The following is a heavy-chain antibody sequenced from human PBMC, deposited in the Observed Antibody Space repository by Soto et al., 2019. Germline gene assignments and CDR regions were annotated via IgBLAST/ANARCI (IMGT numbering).Heavy chain of an antibody. D-gene: IGHD3-3*01. CDR1: GFTFSSYA. Sequence: QVQLVESGGGVVQPGRSLRLSCAASGFTFSSYAMHWVRQAPGKGLEWVAVISYDGSNKYYADSVKGRFTISRDNSKNTLYLQMNSLRAEDTAVYYRAKSPSITISGAWGQGTLVTVSS. CDR2: ISYDGSNK. CDR3: AKSPSITISGA. J-gene: IGHJ5*02. V-gene: IGHV3-30-3*02.